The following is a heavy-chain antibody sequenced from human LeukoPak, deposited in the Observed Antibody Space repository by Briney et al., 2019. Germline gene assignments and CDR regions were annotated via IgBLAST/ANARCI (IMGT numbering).Heavy chain of an antibody. J-gene: IGHJ4*02. CDR2: ISYDGSNK. V-gene: IGHV3-30*18. D-gene: IGHD2-15*01. CDR3: AKSYCSGGSCYGYFDY. Sequence: GGSLRPSCAASRFTFSSYGMHWVRQAPGKGLEWVAVISYDGSNKYYADSVKGRFTISRDNSKNTLYLQMNSLRAEDTAVYYCAKSYCSGGSCYGYFDYWGQGTLVTVSS. CDR1: RFTFSSYG.